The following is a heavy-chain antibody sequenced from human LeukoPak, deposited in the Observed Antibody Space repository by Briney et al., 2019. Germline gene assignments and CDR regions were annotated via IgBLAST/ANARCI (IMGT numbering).Heavy chain of an antibody. CDR2: IIPILGIA. V-gene: IGHV1-69*04. Sequence: SVKVSCKASGGTFSSYAISWVRQAPGQGLEWMGRIIPILGIANYAQKLQGRVTMTTDTSTSTAYMELRSLRSDDTAVYYCARVATKGQFDPWGQGTLVTVSS. CDR3: ARVATKGQFDP. J-gene: IGHJ5*02. CDR1: GGTFSSYA.